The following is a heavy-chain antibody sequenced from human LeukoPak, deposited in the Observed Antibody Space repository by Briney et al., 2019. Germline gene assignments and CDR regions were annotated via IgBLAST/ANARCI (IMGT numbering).Heavy chain of an antibody. V-gene: IGHV3-48*01. CDR2: IDSSSSTI. CDR3: ASPFDY. CDR1: GFTFSSYS. Sequence: GGSLRLSCAASGFTFSSYSMNWVRQAPGKGLEWISYIDSSSSTIYYADSVKGRFTISRDNAKNSLYLQMNSLRAEDTAVYYCASPFDYWGQGTLVTVSS. J-gene: IGHJ4*02.